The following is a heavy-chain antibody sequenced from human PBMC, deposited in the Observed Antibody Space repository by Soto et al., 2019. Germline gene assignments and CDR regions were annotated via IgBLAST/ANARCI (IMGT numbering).Heavy chain of an antibody. CDR3: ARGFAIDWYTYYFDY. Sequence: QVQLQESGPGLVKPSETLSLTCTVSGASISGYHWGWIRQPPGKGLECLGYISYSGATNYNPSLKSRVTMSIDTSKNQFSLQLNSVTAADTAVYYCARGFAIDWYTYYFDYWGQGPLVTVSS. D-gene: IGHD3-9*01. CDR1: GASISGYH. CDR2: ISYSGAT. V-gene: IGHV4-59*08. J-gene: IGHJ4*02.